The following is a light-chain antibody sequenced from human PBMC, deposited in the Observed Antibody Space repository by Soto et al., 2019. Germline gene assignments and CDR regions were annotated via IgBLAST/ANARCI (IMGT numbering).Light chain of an antibody. V-gene: IGLV2-14*03. CDR3: SSYTTGSTLPFV. CDR1: SSDVGGYDY. J-gene: IGLJ1*01. CDR2: EVT. Sequence: QSVLAQPASVSGSPGQSVTVSCTGTSSDVGGYDYVSWYQQHPGEAPKLMIYEVTSRPSGVSNRFSGSKSGNTASLTISGLQAEDEADYFCSSYTTGSTLPFVFGGGTKVTAL.